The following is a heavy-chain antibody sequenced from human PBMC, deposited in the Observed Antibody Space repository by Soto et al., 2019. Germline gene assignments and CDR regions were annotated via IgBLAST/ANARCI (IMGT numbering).Heavy chain of an antibody. D-gene: IGHD3-3*01. J-gene: IGHJ4*02. CDR3: ARAGDFWSGYAFDY. CDR2: IYYSGST. CDR1: GGSISSGGYY. V-gene: IGHV4-31*03. Sequence: SETLSLTCTVSGGSISSGGYYWSWIRQHPGKGLEWIGYIYYSGSTYYNPSLKSRVTISVDTSKNQFSLKLSSVTAADTAVYYCARAGDFWSGYAFDYWGQGTLVTVSS.